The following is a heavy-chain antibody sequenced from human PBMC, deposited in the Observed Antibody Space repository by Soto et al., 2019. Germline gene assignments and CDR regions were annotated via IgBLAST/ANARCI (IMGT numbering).Heavy chain of an antibody. J-gene: IGHJ6*02. Sequence: GGSLRLSCAASGFTFSNAWMNWGRQGPGKGLEWLGRIKSKVDGGTADYGAATKGRFNISRDDLKNMLYLQMNSLKPDDTAVYYCTTLSYLYYDGMDVWGQGTTVTVSS. CDR2: IKSKVDGGTA. V-gene: IGHV3-15*01. CDR3: TTLSYLYYDGMDV. D-gene: IGHD2-2*01. CDR1: GFTFSNAW.